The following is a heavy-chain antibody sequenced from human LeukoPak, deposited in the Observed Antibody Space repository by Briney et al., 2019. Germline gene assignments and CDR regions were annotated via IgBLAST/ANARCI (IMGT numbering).Heavy chain of an antibody. CDR3: ARDIWNGGRSFDP. D-gene: IGHD1-1*01. J-gene: IGHJ5*02. Sequence: SETLSLTCTVSGGSLSNSYWSWIRQPAGEGLEWIGRVYTRGNTDYNPSLKSRVTMSIDTSKNQFSLKLSSVTAADTAVYYCARDIWNGGRSFDPWGQGTLVIVSS. V-gene: IGHV4-4*07. CDR1: GGSLSNSY. CDR2: VYTRGNT.